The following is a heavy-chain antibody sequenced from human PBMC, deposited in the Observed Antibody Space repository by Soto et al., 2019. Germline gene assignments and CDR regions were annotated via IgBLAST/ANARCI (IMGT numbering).Heavy chain of an antibody. Sequence: SETLSLTCTVSGGSVSSGSYYWSWIRQPPGKGLEWIGYIYYSGSTNYNPSLKSRVTISVDTSKNQFSLKLSSVTAADTAVYYCARLNNWNRPYYFDYWGQGTLVTVSS. D-gene: IGHD1-20*01. CDR2: IYYSGST. V-gene: IGHV4-61*01. CDR1: GGSVSSGSYY. CDR3: ARLNNWNRPYYFDY. J-gene: IGHJ4*02.